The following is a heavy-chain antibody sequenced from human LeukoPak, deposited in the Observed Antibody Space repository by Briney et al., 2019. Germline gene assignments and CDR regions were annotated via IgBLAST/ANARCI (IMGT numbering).Heavy chain of an antibody. CDR2: IKQDGSEK. Sequence: PGGSLRLSCAASGFTFSSYWMGWVRQAPGKGLEWVANIKQDGSEKDYVDSVKGRFTISRDNAKKSLYLQMNSLRAEDTAVYYCVRGGITISDYWGQGTLVTVSS. CDR3: VRGGITISDY. V-gene: IGHV3-7*01. CDR1: GFTFSSYW. J-gene: IGHJ4*02. D-gene: IGHD3-3*01.